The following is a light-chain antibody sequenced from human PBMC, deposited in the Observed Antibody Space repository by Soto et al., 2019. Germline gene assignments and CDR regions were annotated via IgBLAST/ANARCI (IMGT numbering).Light chain of an antibody. CDR1: QSLLHSNGYNY. Sequence: DAVMTQSPVSLPVAPGEPASISCRSSQSLLHSNGYNYLAWFLQKAGQSPQLLIYLASSRASGVPDRFSGSGSGTDFTLEISSVEAEDVGIYYCMQLLHPPLTFGGGTKVDIK. V-gene: IGKV2-28*01. CDR2: LAS. J-gene: IGKJ4*01. CDR3: MQLLHPPLT.